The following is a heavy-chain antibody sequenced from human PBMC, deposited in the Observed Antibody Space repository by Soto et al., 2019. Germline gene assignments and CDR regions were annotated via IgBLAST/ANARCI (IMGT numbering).Heavy chain of an antibody. CDR3: ARDIIWGIAARRGGWFDP. D-gene: IGHD6-6*01. Sequence: QVQLVQSGAEVKKPGASVKVSCKASGYTFTSYGISWVRQAPGQGLEGMGWISAYNGNTNYAQKLQGRVTMTTDTSTSTAYMELRSLRSDDTAVYYWARDIIWGIAARRGGWFDPWGQGTLVTVSS. CDR1: GYTFTSYG. V-gene: IGHV1-18*01. CDR2: ISAYNGNT. J-gene: IGHJ5*02.